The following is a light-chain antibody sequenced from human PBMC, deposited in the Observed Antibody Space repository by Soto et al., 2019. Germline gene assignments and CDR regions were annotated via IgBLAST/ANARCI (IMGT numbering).Light chain of an antibody. CDR1: SSDVGNYNY. Sequence: HSARTQPASVSSAPGQSLTIFCTETSSDVGNYNYVSWYQQHPGKAPKLMIYDVSNRPSGVSNRFSGSKSGNTASLTISGLLVEDETAYYCSSYTRSSTYTFGTGTKVTV. CDR2: DVS. V-gene: IGLV2-14*01. CDR3: SSYTRSSTYT. J-gene: IGLJ1*01.